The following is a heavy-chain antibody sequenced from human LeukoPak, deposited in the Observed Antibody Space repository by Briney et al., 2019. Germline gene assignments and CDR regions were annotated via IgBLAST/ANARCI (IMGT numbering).Heavy chain of an antibody. CDR3: ARGTYYYGSLKNENYYYYYYMDV. CDR1: GFSFRTYG. Sequence: SGGTLRLSCAASGFSFRTYGMSWVRQAPGKRLEWVSGISGSGDNTHNADFVKGRFTISRDNSKHTLYLQMGSLRSEDTAVYYCARGTYYYGSLKNENYYYYYYMDVWGKGTTVTVSS. CDR2: ISGSGDNT. V-gene: IGHV3-23*01. D-gene: IGHD3-10*01. J-gene: IGHJ6*03.